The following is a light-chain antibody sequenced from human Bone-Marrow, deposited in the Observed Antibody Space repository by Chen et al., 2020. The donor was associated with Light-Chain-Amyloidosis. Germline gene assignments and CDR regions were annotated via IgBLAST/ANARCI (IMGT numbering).Light chain of an antibody. CDR3: QQYGTSPLT. J-gene: IGKJ4*01. CDR2: GSA. Sequence: EIVLTQSPGNLSLSPGEGANLSSRASQTISSNYLPWYQQKFGQDPMLLIYGSASRATGIPDRFTGSGSGTDFTLTINRLEPEDFAMYYCQQYGTSPLTFGGGTKVEIK. CDR1: QTISSNY. V-gene: IGKV3-20*01.